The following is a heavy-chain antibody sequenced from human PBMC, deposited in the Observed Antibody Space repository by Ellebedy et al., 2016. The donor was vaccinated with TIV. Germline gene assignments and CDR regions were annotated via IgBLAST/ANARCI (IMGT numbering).Heavy chain of an antibody. J-gene: IGHJ5*02. V-gene: IGHV3-33*01. CDR2: IWYDGSNK. Sequence: PGGSLRLSCAASGFTFSSYGMHWVRQAPGKGLEWVAVIWYDGSNKYYADSVKGRFTISRENAKNSLYLQMNSLRAEDTAVYYCARGRTAVAEKDNWFDPWGQGTLVTVSS. CDR3: ARGRTAVAEKDNWFDP. D-gene: IGHD6-19*01. CDR1: GFTFSSYG.